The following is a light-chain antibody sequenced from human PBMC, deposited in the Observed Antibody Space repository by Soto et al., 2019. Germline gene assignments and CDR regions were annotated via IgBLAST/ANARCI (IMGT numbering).Light chain of an antibody. CDR3: QSYDSSLNIYA. Sequence: QSVLTQPPSVSGAPGQRVTISCTGSSSSIGARYDVHWYQRLPGSAPKLLIYDNSHRPSGVPDRFSGSKSVTSASLAITGLLAEDEADYFCQSYDSSLNIYAFGTGTKVTVL. J-gene: IGLJ1*01. CDR2: DNS. V-gene: IGLV1-40*01. CDR1: SSSIGARYD.